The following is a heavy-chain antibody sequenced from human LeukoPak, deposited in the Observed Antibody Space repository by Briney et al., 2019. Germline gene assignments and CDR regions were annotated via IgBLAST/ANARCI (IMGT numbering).Heavy chain of an antibody. CDR1: GGTFSSYA. V-gene: IGHV1-69*01. Sequence: SVKVSCKASGGTFSSYAISWVRQAPGQGLEWMGGIIPIFGTANYAQKFQGRVTITADESTSTAYMELSSLRSEDTAVYYCARYGGSAQSDAFDIWSQGTMVTVSS. D-gene: IGHD1-26*01. CDR3: ARYGGSAQSDAFDI. J-gene: IGHJ3*02. CDR2: IIPIFGTA.